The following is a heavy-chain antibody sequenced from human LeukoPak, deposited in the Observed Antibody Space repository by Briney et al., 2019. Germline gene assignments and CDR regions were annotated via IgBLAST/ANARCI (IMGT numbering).Heavy chain of an antibody. V-gene: IGHV3-48*03. CDR2: ISSSGRTI. D-gene: IGHD1-26*01. CDR1: GYTFSSYE. CDR3: ARGSGSSDY. Sequence: GGSLRLSCAASGYTFSSYEMNWVRQAPGTGLEWVSYISSSGRTIYYADSVKGQFTISRDNAKNSLYLQMNSLRAEDTAVYYCARGSGSSDYWGQGTLVTVSS. J-gene: IGHJ4*02.